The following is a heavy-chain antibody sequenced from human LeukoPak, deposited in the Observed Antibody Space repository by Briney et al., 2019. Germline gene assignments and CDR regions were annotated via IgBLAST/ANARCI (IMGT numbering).Heavy chain of an antibody. CDR2: ISYDGSNK. CDR1: GFTFSSYA. J-gene: IGHJ4*02. Sequence: PGGSPRLSCAASGFTFSSYAMHWVRQAPGKGLEWVAVISYDGSNKYYADSVKGRFTISRDNSKNTLYLQMNSLRAEDTAVYYCARAGVLLWFAHDYWGQGTLVTVSS. CDR3: ARAGVLLWFAHDY. V-gene: IGHV3-30-3*01. D-gene: IGHD3-10*01.